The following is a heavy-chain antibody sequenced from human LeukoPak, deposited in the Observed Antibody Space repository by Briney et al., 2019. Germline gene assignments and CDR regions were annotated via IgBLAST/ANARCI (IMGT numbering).Heavy chain of an antibody. J-gene: IGHJ6*02. CDR1: GFTFSSYW. V-gene: IGHV3-7*01. CDR2: IKQDGSEK. D-gene: IGHD3-10*01. CDR3: ANSQVLLWFGESYGMDV. Sequence: GGSLRLSCAASGFTFSSYWMSWVRQAPGKGLEWVANIKQDGSEKYYVDSVKGRFTISRDNAKNSLYLQMNSLRAEDTAVYYCANSQVLLWFGESYGMDVWGQGTTVTVSS.